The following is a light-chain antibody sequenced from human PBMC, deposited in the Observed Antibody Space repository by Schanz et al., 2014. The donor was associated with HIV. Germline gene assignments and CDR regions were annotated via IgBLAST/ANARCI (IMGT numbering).Light chain of an antibody. V-gene: IGKV3-15*01. CDR1: QRISTN. CDR2: GAS. J-gene: IGKJ1*01. Sequence: EIVMTQSPAILSVSPGERATLSCRASQRISTNLAWYQQKPGQAPRLLIYGASTRATGIPARFSGSGSGTEFTLTISGLEPEDFAVYYCQQFGISPPWTFGQGTKVEI. CDR3: QQFGISPPWT.